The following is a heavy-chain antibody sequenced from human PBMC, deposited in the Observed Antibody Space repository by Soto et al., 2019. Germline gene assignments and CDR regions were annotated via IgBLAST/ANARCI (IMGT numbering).Heavy chain of an antibody. Sequence: EVQLVESGGGLGEPGGSLRLSCAASGFSFNNAWMSWFGQAPGRGLEWVGRIISNSDGGTTEYAAPVNGRFSISRDDSKNTLYLQMNSLKTEDTAVYYCTTDEGDSRSFYNFDYWGQGTLVTVSS. CDR2: IISNSDGGTT. CDR3: TTDEGDSRSFYNFDY. V-gene: IGHV3-15*07. D-gene: IGHD3-16*01. CDR1: GFSFNNAW. J-gene: IGHJ4*02.